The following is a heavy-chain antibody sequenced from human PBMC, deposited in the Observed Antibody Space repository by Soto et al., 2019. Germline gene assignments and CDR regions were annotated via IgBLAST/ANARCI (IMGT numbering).Heavy chain of an antibody. CDR1: GGSISSDY. CDR3: ARGSDGDYFDS. D-gene: IGHD3-16*01. V-gene: IGHV4-59*01. J-gene: IGHJ4*02. Sequence: SETLSLTCTVSGGSISSDYWSWVRQRPGKGLEWIGRISYTGSIHYNPSLKSRVTISPDTSKMQFSLRLSSVTAADTAVYYCARGSDGDYFDSWGQGALVTVSS. CDR2: ISYTGSI.